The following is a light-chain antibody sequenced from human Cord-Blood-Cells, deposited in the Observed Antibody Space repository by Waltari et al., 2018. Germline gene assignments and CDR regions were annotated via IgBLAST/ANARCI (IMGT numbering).Light chain of an antibody. J-gene: IGLJ2*01. Sequence: QSALTQPASVSGSPGQPITIPCTGTSSDVGGYNYVPWYQQHPGKAPKLMIYDVSKRPSGVSNRFSGSKSGNTASLTISGLQAEDEADYYCSSYTSSSVVFGGGTKLTVL. CDR2: DVS. V-gene: IGLV2-14*01. CDR1: SSDVGGYNY. CDR3: SSYTSSSVV.